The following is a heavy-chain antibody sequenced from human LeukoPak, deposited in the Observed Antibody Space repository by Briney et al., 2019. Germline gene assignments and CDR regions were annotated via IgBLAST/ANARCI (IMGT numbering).Heavy chain of an antibody. CDR2: INTKGET. CDR3: ATSNDAKIAPFDH. CDR1: GVSMSAYQ. V-gene: IGHV4-4*09. D-gene: IGHD2-21*01. Sequence: SETLSLTCTVSGVSMSAYQWSWVRQSPEKGLEWIGCINTKGETSYNPSLKSRATTSVDTSKSQFSLRLTSVTAADTAVYYCATSNDAKIAPFDHWGQGAPVTVSS. J-gene: IGHJ4*02.